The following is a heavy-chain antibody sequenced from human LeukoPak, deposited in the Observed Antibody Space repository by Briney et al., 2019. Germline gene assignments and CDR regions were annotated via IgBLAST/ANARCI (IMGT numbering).Heavy chain of an antibody. CDR2: ISGSGFT. CDR1: GFTFSNYA. J-gene: IGHJ4*02. D-gene: IGHD3-22*01. V-gene: IGHV3-23*01. Sequence: GGSLRLAWAASGFTFSNYAMSWVRQAPGKGLEWVSSISGSGFTYYADSVKGRFTISRDNSKNTLYLQMNSLGAADTAVYYCAKEHGYDSSASFDYWGQGTLVTVSS. CDR3: AKEHGYDSSASFDY.